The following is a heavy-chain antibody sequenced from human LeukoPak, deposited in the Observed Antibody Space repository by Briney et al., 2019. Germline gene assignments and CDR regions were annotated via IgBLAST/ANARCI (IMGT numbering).Heavy chain of an antibody. CDR1: VFTLSSYW. CDR2: IKQDGSQK. CDR3: ARDPTVTNFHDAFDI. J-gene: IGHJ3*02. V-gene: IGHV3-7*05. D-gene: IGHD4-17*01. Sequence: PGGALALPCTASVFTLSSYWMSWVRQAPGKGLEWVATIKQDGSQKEYVESVQGRFTISRDNAKNSLYLHMNRLRAEDTAVYYCARDPTVTNFHDAFDIWGQGTLVTVSS.